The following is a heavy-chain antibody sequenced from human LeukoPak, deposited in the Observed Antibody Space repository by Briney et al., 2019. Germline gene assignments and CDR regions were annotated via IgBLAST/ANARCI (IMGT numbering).Heavy chain of an antibody. CDR2: IYYSGST. Sequence: PSETLSLTCTVSGGSISSYYWGWIRQPPGKGLEWIGSIYYSGSTNYNPSLKSRVTISADKSKNQFSLKLSSVTAADTAVYYCARRLVVVVAATRDYFDYWGQGTLVTVSS. CDR1: GGSISSYY. V-gene: IGHV4-39*07. J-gene: IGHJ4*02. CDR3: ARRLVVVVAATRDYFDY. D-gene: IGHD2-15*01.